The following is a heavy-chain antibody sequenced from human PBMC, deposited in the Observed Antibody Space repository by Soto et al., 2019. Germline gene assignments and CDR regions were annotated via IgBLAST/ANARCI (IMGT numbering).Heavy chain of an antibody. J-gene: IGHJ4*02. CDR3: AGLRRIVGATRSTYYFDY. CDR2: ISAYKGNT. V-gene: IGHV1-18*01. CDR1: GYTFTSYG. D-gene: IGHD1-26*01. Sequence: QVQLVQSGAEVKKPGASVKVSCKASGYTFTSYGISWVRQAPGQGLEWMGWISAYKGNTNYAQKLQGRVTMTTDTSTSTAYMELRSLRSDDTAVYYCAGLRRIVGATRSTYYFDYWCQGTLVTVSS.